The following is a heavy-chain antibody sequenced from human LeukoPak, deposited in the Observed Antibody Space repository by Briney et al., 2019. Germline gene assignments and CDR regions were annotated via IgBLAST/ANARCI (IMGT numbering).Heavy chain of an antibody. CDR3: ARATSWGGHQGY. Sequence: PSETLSLTCTVTGGSISSYYWSWIRQPPGKGLEWIGYIYSSGSTSYNPSLKSRVTISIDTSKNQFSLNLSSVTAADTAVYYCARATSWGGHQGYSGQGTLVTVSS. V-gene: IGHV4-59*01. CDR1: GGSISSYY. J-gene: IGHJ4*02. D-gene: IGHD2-15*01. CDR2: IYSSGST.